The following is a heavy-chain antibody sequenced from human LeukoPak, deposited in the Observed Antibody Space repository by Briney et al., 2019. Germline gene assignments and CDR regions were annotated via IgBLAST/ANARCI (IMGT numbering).Heavy chain of an antibody. CDR3: TKDIERWENSPHFDN. V-gene: IGHV3-43*02. CDR2: ISGDGGNT. D-gene: IGHD1-26*01. J-gene: IGHJ4*02. CDR1: GFTFDDYA. Sequence: GGSLRLSCAPSGFTFDDYAMHWVRQAPGKGLEWVSLISGDGGNTYYADSVKGRFTISRDNTKNSLYLHMNSLRTEDTAFYFCTKDIERWENSPHFDNWGQGTLVTVSS.